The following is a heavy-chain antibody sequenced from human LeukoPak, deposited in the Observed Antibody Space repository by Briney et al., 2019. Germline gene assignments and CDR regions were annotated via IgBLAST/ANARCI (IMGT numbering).Heavy chain of an antibody. D-gene: IGHD4-23*01. Sequence: ASVKVSCKASGYTFTGYYMHWVRQAPGQGLEWMGWINPNSGGTNYAQNFHERVTITRDMSTSTAYMDMSSLTSEDTAVYFCAEDLGGQDYWGQGTLVTVSS. J-gene: IGHJ4*02. CDR2: INPNSGGT. CDR3: AEDLGGQDY. CDR1: GYTFTGYY. V-gene: IGHV1-2*02.